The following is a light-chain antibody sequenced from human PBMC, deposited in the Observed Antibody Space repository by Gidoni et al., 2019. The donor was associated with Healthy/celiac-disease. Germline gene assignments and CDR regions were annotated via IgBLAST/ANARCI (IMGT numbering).Light chain of an antibody. Sequence: EIVLTQSPATLSLSPGERATLSCRASQSVYKYLAWYQQKPGQAPRLLIYGASNRATSIPARFSGSGSGTDFTLTISSLGPEDFAVYYCQQRSNWPRGTFXXXTKVDIK. CDR2: GAS. CDR3: QQRSNWPRGT. J-gene: IGKJ1*01. CDR1: QSVYKY. V-gene: IGKV3-11*01.